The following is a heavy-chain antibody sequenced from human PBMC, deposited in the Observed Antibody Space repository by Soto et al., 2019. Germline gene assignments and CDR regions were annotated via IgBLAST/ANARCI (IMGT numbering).Heavy chain of an antibody. J-gene: IGHJ3*02. D-gene: IGHD2-21*02. Sequence: VGSLRLSCAASGFTVNNTAMTWVRQAPGKGLEWVSAFSGRSKSTYYATSVKGRFTISKDNSKNTLYLQMNSLRAEDTALYYCAKGIDCGADCHSYDTFDIWGQGTVVT. V-gene: IGHV3-23*01. CDR3: AKGIDCGADCHSYDTFDI. CDR1: GFTVNNTA. CDR2: FSGRSKST.